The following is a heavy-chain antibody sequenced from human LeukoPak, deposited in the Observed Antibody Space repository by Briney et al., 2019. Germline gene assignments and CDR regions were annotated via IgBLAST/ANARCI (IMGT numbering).Heavy chain of an antibody. V-gene: IGHV3-20*01. CDR1: GFTFDDYG. J-gene: IGHJ6*03. CDR2: INWNGGST. Sequence: GGSLRLSCAASGFTFDDYGMSWVRQAPGKGLEWVSGINWNGGSTGYADSVKGRFTISRDNAKNSLYLQMNSLRAEDTALYHCARSLAAHYYYYMDVWGKGTTVTVPS. D-gene: IGHD6-6*01. CDR3: ARSLAAHYYYYMDV.